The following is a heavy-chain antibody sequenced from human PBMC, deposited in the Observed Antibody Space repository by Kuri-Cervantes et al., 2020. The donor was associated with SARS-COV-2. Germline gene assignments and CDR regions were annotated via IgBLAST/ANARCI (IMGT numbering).Heavy chain of an antibody. CDR1: GLTFSSYG. J-gene: IGHJ6*02. D-gene: IGHD3-3*01. V-gene: IGHV3-30*18. CDR2: ISYDGSNK. CDR3: AKDLTGNYFWSGYSNLGMDV. Sequence: GGSLRLSCAASGLTFSSYGMHWVRQAPGKGLEWVAVISYDGSNKYYADSVKGRFTISRDNSKNTLYLQMNSLRAEDTAVYYCAKDLTGNYFWSGYSNLGMDVWGQGTTVTVSS.